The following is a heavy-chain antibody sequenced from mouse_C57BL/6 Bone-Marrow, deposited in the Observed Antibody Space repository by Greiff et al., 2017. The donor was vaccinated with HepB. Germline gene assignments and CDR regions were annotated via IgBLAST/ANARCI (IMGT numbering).Heavy chain of an antibody. CDR3: ARRYYGSSYIDY. J-gene: IGHJ2*01. CDR1: GYSFTDYN. V-gene: IGHV1-39*01. D-gene: IGHD1-1*01. CDR2: INPNYGTT. Sequence: SGYSFTDYNMNWVKQSNGKSLEWIGVINPNYGTTSYNQKFKGKATLTVDQSSSTAYMQLNSLTSEDSAVYYCARRYYGSSYIDYWGQGTTLTVSS.